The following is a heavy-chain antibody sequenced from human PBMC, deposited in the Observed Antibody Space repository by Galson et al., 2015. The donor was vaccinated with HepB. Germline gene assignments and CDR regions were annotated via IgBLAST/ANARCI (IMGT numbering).Heavy chain of an antibody. V-gene: IGHV1-2*06. J-gene: IGHJ4*02. CDR2: INPTSGGT. Sequence: SVKVSCKASGYTFTDFYMHWVRQAPGQGLEWMGRINPTSGGTDYAQRFQGRVTMTRDTSISTAYMELTSLTSDDPAVYYCARGNGDIDYWGQGTQVTVSS. CDR3: ARGNGDIDY. CDR1: GYTFTDFY. D-gene: IGHD4-17*01.